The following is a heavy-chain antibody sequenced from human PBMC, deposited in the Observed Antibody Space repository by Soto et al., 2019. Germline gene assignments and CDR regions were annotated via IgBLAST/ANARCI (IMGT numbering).Heavy chain of an antibody. CDR2: IIPIFGTA. V-gene: IGHV1-69*01. Sequence: QVQLVQSGAEVKKPGSSVKVSCKASGGTFSSYAISWVRQAPGQGLEWMGGIIPIFGTANYAQKFQGRVKIVEDESTRTADMELRSVGSEDTAVDYCSRGITIFGVVAKPALYYYYYYGRDVRGQRTTVIVSS. CDR3: SRGITIFGVVAKPALYYYYYYGRDV. D-gene: IGHD3-3*01. CDR1: GGTFSSYA. J-gene: IGHJ6*02.